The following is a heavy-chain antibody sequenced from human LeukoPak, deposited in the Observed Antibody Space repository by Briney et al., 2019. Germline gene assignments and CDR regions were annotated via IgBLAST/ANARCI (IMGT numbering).Heavy chain of an antibody. V-gene: IGHV3-23*01. Sequence: PGGSLRLSCAASGFTFSSYAMSWVRQAPGKGLEWVSAISGSGGSTYYADSVKGRFTISRDNSKNTLYLQMNSLRAEDTAVYYCAKALRFLEWQSVGYWGQGTLVTVSS. CDR1: GFTFSSYA. CDR2: ISGSGGST. J-gene: IGHJ4*02. CDR3: AKALRFLEWQSVGY. D-gene: IGHD3-3*01.